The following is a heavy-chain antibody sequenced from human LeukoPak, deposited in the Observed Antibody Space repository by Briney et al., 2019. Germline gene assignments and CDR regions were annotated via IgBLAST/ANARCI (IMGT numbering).Heavy chain of an antibody. V-gene: IGHV1-46*01. CDR1: GYTFTTYY. J-gene: IGHJ4*02. D-gene: IGHD3-22*01. CDR3: AREGVPNYYDSSGRLDY. CDR2: INLSGGAT. Sequence: ASVKVSCKASGYTFTTYYMHWLRQAPGQGLEWMGIINLSGGATTYAQKFQGRVTMTRDMSTSTVYMELSSLRSEDTAVYYCAREGVPNYYDSSGRLDYWGQGTLVTVSS.